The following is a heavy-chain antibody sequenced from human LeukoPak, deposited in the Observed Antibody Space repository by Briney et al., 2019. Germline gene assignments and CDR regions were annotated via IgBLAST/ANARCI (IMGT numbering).Heavy chain of an antibody. CDR2: INHSGST. CDR1: GGSFSGYY. V-gene: IGHV4-34*01. Sequence: SETLSLTCAVYGGSFSGYYWSWIRQPPGKGLEWIGEINHSGSTNYNPSLKSRVTISVDTSKNQFSLKLSSVTAADTAVYYCASGIVGATIGYYYYYMDVWGKGTTVTVSS. CDR3: ASGIVGATIGYYYYYMDV. D-gene: IGHD1-26*01. J-gene: IGHJ6*03.